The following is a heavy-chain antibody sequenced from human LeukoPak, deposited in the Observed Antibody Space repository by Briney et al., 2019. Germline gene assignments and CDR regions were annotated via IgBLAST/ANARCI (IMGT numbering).Heavy chain of an antibody. J-gene: IGHJ4*02. Sequence: LRLSCAASGFTFSSYAMSWVRQPPGKGLEWIGYIYYSGSTYYNPSLKSRVTISVDTSKNQFSLKLSSVTAADTAVYYCARVITDSSGSLFDYWGQGTLVTVSS. CDR1: GFTFSSYA. CDR3: ARVITDSSGSLFDY. CDR2: IYYSGST. V-gene: IGHV4-30-4*08. D-gene: IGHD3-22*01.